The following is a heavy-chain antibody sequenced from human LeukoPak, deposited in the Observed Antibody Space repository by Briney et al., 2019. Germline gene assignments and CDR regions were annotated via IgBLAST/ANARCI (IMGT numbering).Heavy chain of an antibody. CDR2: IYPDDSDT. CDR3: ARHASGSDWFDP. D-gene: IGHD1-26*01. V-gene: IGHV5-51*01. CDR1: GYSFTSYW. Sequence: GESLKISCKGSGYSFTSYWIGWVRQMPGKGLEWMGIIYPDDSDTTYSPSFQGQVTISADKSISIVYLQWTSLKASDTATYYCARHASGSDWFDPWGQGTLATVSS. J-gene: IGHJ5*02.